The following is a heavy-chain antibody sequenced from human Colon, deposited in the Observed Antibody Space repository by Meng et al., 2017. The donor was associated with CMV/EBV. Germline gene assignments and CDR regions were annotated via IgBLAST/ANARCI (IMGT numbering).Heavy chain of an antibody. D-gene: IGHD2/OR15-2a*01. CDR3: ARAGLSLHNYLDY. J-gene: IGHJ4*02. CDR2: ISWDGSNK. Sequence: GESLKISCVTSGFTFDSYAMHWVRQTPGKGLEWVALISWDGSNKYYADSVRGRFTISRDNFKLTLYLQMNTVTLEDTGVYYCARAGLSLHNYLDYWGQGTLVTVSS. V-gene: IGHV3-30*04. CDR1: GFTFDSYA.